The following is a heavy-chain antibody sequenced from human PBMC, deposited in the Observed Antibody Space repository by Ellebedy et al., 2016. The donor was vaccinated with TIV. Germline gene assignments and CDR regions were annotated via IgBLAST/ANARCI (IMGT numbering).Heavy chain of an antibody. Sequence: MPSETLSLTCAVYGGSFSGYYWSWIRQPPGKGLEWIGEINHIGSTNYNPSLKSRVTISVDTSKNQFSLKLSSVTAADTAVYYCARGGRYCSGGSCKGYYYYGMDVWGQGTTVTVSS. D-gene: IGHD2-15*01. CDR1: GGSFSGYY. J-gene: IGHJ6*02. V-gene: IGHV4-34*01. CDR3: ARGGRYCSGGSCKGYYYYGMDV. CDR2: INHIGST.